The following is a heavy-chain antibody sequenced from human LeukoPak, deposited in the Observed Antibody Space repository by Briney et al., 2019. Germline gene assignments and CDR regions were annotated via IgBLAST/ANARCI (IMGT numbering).Heavy chain of an antibody. Sequence: GGSLRLSCAASGFTFSGYAMHWVRQAPGRGLEWVAVISYDGSNKFYVDSVRGRFTISRDNSKSTLYLQLNSLRAEDTAVYFCARDYTGCPDYWGQGTLVTVSP. CDR3: ARDYTGCPDY. CDR2: ISYDGSNK. CDR1: GFTFSGYA. D-gene: IGHD2-8*02. J-gene: IGHJ4*02. V-gene: IGHV3-30*04.